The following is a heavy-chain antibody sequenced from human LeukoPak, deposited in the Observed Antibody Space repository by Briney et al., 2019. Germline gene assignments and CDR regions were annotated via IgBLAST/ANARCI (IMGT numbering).Heavy chain of an antibody. CDR2: IIPILGIA. CDR1: VGTFSSYA. Sequence: SVKVSCKASVGTFSSYAISWVRQAPGQGLEWMGRIIPILGIANYAQKFQGRVTITADKSTSTAYMELSSLRSEDTAVYYCARAPFSGRGTFDPWGQGTLVTVSS. V-gene: IGHV1-69*04. CDR3: ARAPFSGRGTFDP. J-gene: IGHJ5*02. D-gene: IGHD5-12*01.